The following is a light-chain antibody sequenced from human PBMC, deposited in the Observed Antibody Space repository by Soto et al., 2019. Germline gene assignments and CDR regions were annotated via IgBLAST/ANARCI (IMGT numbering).Light chain of an antibody. J-gene: IGKJ4*01. CDR3: QQRSNWPPVIT. V-gene: IGKV3-11*01. Sequence: EIVLTQSPATLSLSPGERATLSCRASQSVTTFLAWYQQKPDRAPRLLLYDASTRATGIPARFSGSGSGTDFTLTISSLEPEDCAVYYCQQRSNWPPVITFGGGTKVEIK. CDR1: QSVTTF. CDR2: DAS.